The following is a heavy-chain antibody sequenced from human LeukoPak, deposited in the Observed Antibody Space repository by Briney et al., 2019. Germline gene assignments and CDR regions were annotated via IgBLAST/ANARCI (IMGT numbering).Heavy chain of an antibody. CDR1: GYSFTSYW. CDR3: ATSWASGYSRYDY. J-gene: IGHJ4*02. D-gene: IGHD5-18*01. V-gene: IGHV5-51*01. CDR2: IYPGDSDT. Sequence: GESLKLSCKGSGYSFTSYWIGWVRQMPGKGLEWMWIIYPGDSDTRYSPSFQGQVTISADKSISTAYLQWSSLKASDTAMYYCATSWASGYSRYDYWGQGTLVTVSS.